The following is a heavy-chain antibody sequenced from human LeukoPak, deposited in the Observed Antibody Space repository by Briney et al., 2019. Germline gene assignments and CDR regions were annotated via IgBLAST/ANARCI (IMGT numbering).Heavy chain of an antibody. CDR2: IKQDGSEK. J-gene: IGHJ4*02. Sequence: PGGSLSLSCAASGFTFSSYYMSWVRQAPGKGLEWVANIKQDGSEKKNVDSVKGRFTISRDNAKNSLYLQMNSLRAEDTAVYHCARDCWGIKVMDGCDNWGQGTLVTVSS. CDR1: GFTFSSYY. CDR3: ARDCWGIKVMDGCDN. D-gene: IGHD2-8*01. V-gene: IGHV3-7*01.